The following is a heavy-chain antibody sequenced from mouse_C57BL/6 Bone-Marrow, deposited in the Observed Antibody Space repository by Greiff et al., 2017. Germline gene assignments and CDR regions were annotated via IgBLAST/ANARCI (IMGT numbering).Heavy chain of an antibody. V-gene: IGHV1-61*01. CDR3: ARSGYDGYDY. Sequence: VQLQQPGAELVRPGSSVKLSCKASGYTFTSYWMDWVKQRPGQGLEWIGNIYPSDSETHYNQKFKDKATLTVDKSSSTAYMQLSSLTSEDSAVYYCARSGYDGYDYWGQGTTLTVSS. CDR2: IYPSDSET. D-gene: IGHD2-3*01. J-gene: IGHJ2*01. CDR1: GYTFTSYW.